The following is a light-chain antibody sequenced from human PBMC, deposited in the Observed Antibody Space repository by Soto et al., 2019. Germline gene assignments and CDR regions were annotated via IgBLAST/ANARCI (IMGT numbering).Light chain of an antibody. J-gene: IGLJ1*01. CDR3: CSYAGSYTFV. CDR1: SSDVGGYNY. V-gene: IGLV2-11*01. Sequence: QSVLAQPRSVSGSPGQSVTISCTGTSSDVGGYNYISWYRHHPGKAPKVMIYDVSKRPSGVPDRFSGSKSGTTASLTISGLQAEDEADYYCCSYAGSYTFVFGVGTKVT. CDR2: DVS.